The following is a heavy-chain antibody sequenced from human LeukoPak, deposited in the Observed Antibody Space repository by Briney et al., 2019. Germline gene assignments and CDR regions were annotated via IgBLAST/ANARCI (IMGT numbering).Heavy chain of an antibody. V-gene: IGHV7-4-1*02. CDR2: INTNTGNP. Sequence: GASVTVSFTASGYTFTTYAMNWVRQAPGQGLEWMGWINTNTGNPTYAQGFTGRFVFSLDTSVSTAYLQISSLKAEDTAVYYCARDGSYSPRCWFDPWSQGTLVTVSS. CDR3: ARDGSYSPRCWFDP. D-gene: IGHD1-26*01. J-gene: IGHJ5*02. CDR1: GYTFTTYA.